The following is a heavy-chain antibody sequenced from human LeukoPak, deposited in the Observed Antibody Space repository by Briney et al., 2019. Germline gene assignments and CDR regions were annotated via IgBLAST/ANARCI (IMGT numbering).Heavy chain of an antibody. CDR3: ASSSGSYSSIETFDY. D-gene: IGHD1-26*01. V-gene: IGHV3-30*04. CDR1: GFTFSSYA. Sequence: PGGSLRLSCAAPGFTFSSYAMHWVRQAPGKGLEWVAVISYDGSNKYYADSVKGRFTISRDNSKNTLYLQMNSLRAEDTAVYYCASSSGSYSSIETFDYWGQGTLVTVSS. J-gene: IGHJ4*02. CDR2: ISYDGSNK.